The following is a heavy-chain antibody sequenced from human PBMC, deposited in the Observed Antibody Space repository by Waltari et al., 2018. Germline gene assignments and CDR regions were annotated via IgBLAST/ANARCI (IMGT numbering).Heavy chain of an antibody. CDR3: ARGAAPGGYYYYYMDV. D-gene: IGHD6-6*01. CDR1: GGSISSGGYY. V-gene: IGHV4-61*02. Sequence: QVQLQESGPGLVKPSQTLSLTCTVSGGSISSGGYYWSWIRQPAGKGLEWIGRIYTSGRTNSHPALKTRVTISVDTATNPFSLKLSSLPAADTAVYYCARGAAPGGYYYYYMDVWGKGTTVTVSS. CDR2: IYTSGRT. J-gene: IGHJ6*03.